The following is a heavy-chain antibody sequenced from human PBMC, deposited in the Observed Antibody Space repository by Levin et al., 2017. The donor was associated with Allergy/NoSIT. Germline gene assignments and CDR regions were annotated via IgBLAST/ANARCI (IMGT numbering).Heavy chain of an antibody. Sequence: TLSLTCTFSGFSVTTNDMYFHWIRLPPGTALEWLARIDWDDDVYYNGSLMTRLTISKDTSKSQVVLTMTNMDPVDTATYYCARSVTTATKLDYWGPGILVTVSS. CDR1: GFSVTTNDMY. D-gene: IGHD4-17*01. CDR2: IDWDDDV. V-gene: IGHV2-70*11. CDR3: ARSVTTATKLDY. J-gene: IGHJ4*02.